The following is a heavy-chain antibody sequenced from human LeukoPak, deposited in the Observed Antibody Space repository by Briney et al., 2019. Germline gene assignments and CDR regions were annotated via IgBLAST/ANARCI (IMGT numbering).Heavy chain of an antibody. Sequence: GGSLRLSCAASGFTFSSYAMSWVRQAPGKGLEWVSAISGSGYSTYYADSVKGRFTISRGNSKNTLYLQMNSLRADDTAVYYCANGAVAVNTYYDYWGQGTLVTVSS. J-gene: IGHJ4*02. CDR3: ANGAVAVNTYYDY. CDR1: GFTFSSYA. D-gene: IGHD6-19*01. V-gene: IGHV3-23*01. CDR2: ISGSGYST.